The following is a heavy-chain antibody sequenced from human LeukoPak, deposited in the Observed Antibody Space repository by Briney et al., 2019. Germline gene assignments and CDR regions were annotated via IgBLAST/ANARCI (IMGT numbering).Heavy chain of an antibody. V-gene: IGHV3-48*04. CDR2: ISSSSSTI. CDR1: GFTFSSYS. Sequence: GGSLRLSCAASGFTFSSYSMTWVRQAPGKGLEWVSYISSSSSTIYYADSVKGRFTISRDNAKNSLYLQMNSLRAEDAAVYYCARDTAAYYYYYYMDVWGKGTTVTVSS. D-gene: IGHD2-21*02. J-gene: IGHJ6*03. CDR3: ARDTAAYYYYYYMDV.